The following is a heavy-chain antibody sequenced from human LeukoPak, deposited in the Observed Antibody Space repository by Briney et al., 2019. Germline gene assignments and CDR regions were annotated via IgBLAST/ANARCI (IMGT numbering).Heavy chain of an antibody. CDR3: ARGIVVVPAVQGY. D-gene: IGHD2-2*01. V-gene: IGHV1-2*02. CDR2: IDPNSGGT. Sequence: ASVRVSCKASGYTFTVYYMHWVRQAPGQGLEWLGWIDPNSGGTNYAQRFQGRVTMTRDTSISTAYMELSRLKSDDTGVYYCARGIVVVPAVQGYWGQGTLVTVSS. CDR1: GYTFTVYY. J-gene: IGHJ4*02.